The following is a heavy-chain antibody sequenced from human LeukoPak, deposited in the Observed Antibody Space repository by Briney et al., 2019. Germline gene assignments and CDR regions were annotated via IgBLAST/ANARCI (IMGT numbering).Heavy chain of an antibody. D-gene: IGHD3-3*01. CDR3: ARGRTIFGVVIIPSYYYYYGMDV. J-gene: IGHJ6*02. V-gene: IGHV4-30-2*01. Sequence: SETLSLTCAVSGGSISSGGYSWSWIRQPPGKGLEWIGYIYHSGSTYYNPSLKSRVTISVDTSKNQFSLKLSSVTAADTAVYYCARGRTIFGVVIIPSYYYYYGMDVWGQGTTVTVSS. CDR1: GGSISSGGYS. CDR2: IYHSGST.